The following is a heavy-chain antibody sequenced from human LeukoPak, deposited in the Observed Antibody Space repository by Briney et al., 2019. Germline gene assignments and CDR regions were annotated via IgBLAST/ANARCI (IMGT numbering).Heavy chain of an antibody. D-gene: IGHD3-10*01. CDR3: AKDDAWLRFGE. V-gene: IGHV3-23*01. J-gene: IGHJ4*02. CDR1: GGSFSGYY. Sequence: ETLSLTCAVYGGSFSGYYWSWVRQAPGKGLEWVSAISGSGGSTYYADSVKGRFTISRDNSKNTLYLEVISLTAEDTAVYYCAKDDAWLRFGEWSQGTLVTVSS. CDR2: ISGSGGST.